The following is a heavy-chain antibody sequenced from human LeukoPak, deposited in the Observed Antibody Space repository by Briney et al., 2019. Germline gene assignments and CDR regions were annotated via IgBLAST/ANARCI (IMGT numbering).Heavy chain of an antibody. Sequence: GSLRLSCAASVFTYSDYYRSWIRQSPWKGVEWIGEINDSGTINDNPSLMSRVTISVDKSKNQFSLKLSSVTAADTAVYYCARRWNYGRNYYIDVWGKGATVSVSS. CDR3: ARRWNYGRNYYIDV. J-gene: IGHJ6*03. V-gene: IGHV4-34*01. CDR1: VFTYSDYY. D-gene: IGHD1-7*01. CDR2: INDSGTI.